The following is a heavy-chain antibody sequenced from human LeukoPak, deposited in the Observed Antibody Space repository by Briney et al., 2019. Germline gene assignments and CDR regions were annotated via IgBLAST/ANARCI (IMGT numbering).Heavy chain of an antibody. CDR3: ARVIYDIPAAFDI. J-gene: IGHJ3*02. V-gene: IGHV1-69*13. Sequence: SVKVSCKASGGTFSSYAISWVRQAPGQGLEWMGGIIPIFGTANYAQKFQGRVTITADESTSTAYMELSSLRSEDTAVYYCARVIYDIPAAFDIWGQGTMVTVSS. CDR2: IIPIFGTA. D-gene: IGHD3-9*01. CDR1: GGTFSSYA.